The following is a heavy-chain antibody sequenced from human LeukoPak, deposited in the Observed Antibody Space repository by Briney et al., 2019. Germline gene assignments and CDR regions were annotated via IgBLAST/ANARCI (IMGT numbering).Heavy chain of an antibody. V-gene: IGHV1-2*06. CDR3: ARGQPYGDYNWFDL. CDR2: INSSAGGT. J-gene: IGHJ5*02. D-gene: IGHD4-17*01. CDR1: GYTFTGYF. Sequence: ASVKVSCKASGYTFTGYFMHWVRQAPGQGLEWLGRINSSAGGTTYAQRFQGRVTMTRDTSITTAHMELSRLKSDDTAVCYCARGQPYGDYNWFDLWGQGALVTVSS.